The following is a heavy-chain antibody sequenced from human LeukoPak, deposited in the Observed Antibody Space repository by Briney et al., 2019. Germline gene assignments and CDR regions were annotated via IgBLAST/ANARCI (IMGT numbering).Heavy chain of an antibody. J-gene: IGHJ4*02. CDR2: ISSNGGST. Sequence: PGGSLRLSCAASGSTFSSYSMHWVRQAPGKGLEYVSGISSNGGSTWYAGSVKGRFTISRDNSKNTVNLQLGSLRIEDTAVYHCARMTLYGSGTVHWGQGILVTVSS. V-gene: IGHV3-64*02. D-gene: IGHD3-10*01. CDR1: GSTFSSYS. CDR3: ARMTLYGSGTVH.